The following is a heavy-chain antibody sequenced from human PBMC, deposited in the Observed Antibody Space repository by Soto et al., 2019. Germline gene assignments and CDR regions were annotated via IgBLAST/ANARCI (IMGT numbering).Heavy chain of an antibody. CDR3: ARDLIAARLPGIGVSYYYYGMDV. V-gene: IGHV3-30-3*01. D-gene: IGHD6-6*01. Sequence: GGSLRLSCAASGFTFSSYAMHWVRQAPGKGLEWVAVISYDGSNKYYADSVKGRFTISRDNSKNTLYLQMNSLRAEDTAVYYCARDLIAARLPGIGVSYYYYGMDVWGQGTTVTVSS. J-gene: IGHJ6*02. CDR1: GFTFSSYA. CDR2: ISYDGSNK.